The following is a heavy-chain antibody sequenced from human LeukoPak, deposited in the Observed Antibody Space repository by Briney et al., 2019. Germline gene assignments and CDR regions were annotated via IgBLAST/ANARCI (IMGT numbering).Heavy chain of an antibody. J-gene: IGHJ4*02. Sequence: QAGGSLRLSCAASGFTFSSFGMNWVRQAPVKGLEWLTVISLDGNYKYYADSVKGRFTISRDNSKNTLYLQMNSLRAEDTAVYYCAKGDSSGWYFGDYWGQGTLVTVSS. CDR2: ISLDGNYK. D-gene: IGHD6-19*01. CDR3: AKGDSSGWYFGDY. V-gene: IGHV3-30*18. CDR1: GFTFSSFG.